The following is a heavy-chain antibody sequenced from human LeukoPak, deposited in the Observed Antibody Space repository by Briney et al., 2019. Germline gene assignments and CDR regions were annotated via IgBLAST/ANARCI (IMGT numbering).Heavy chain of an antibody. Sequence: ASVKVSCKASGYTFTSYGISWVRQAPGQGLEWMGWISAYNGNTNYAQKLQGRVTMTTDTSTSTAYMELRSLRSDDTAVYYCARDPKRRIVGATTSNWFDPWGQGTLVTVSS. CDR3: ARDPKRRIVGATTSNWFDP. CDR1: GYTFTSYG. CDR2: ISAYNGNT. J-gene: IGHJ5*02. D-gene: IGHD1-26*01. V-gene: IGHV1-18*01.